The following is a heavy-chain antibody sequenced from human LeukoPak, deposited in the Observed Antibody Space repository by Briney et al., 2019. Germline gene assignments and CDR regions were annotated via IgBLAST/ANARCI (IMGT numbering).Heavy chain of an antibody. J-gene: IGHJ6*02. CDR3: AASVVGPPLNYGMDV. CDR2: IWYDGSNK. CDR1: GFTFSSYG. V-gene: IGHV3-33*01. D-gene: IGHD2-2*01. Sequence: PGGSLGLSCAASGFTFSSYGMHWVRQAPGKGLEWVAVIWYDGSNKYYADSVKGRFTISRDNSKNTLYLQMNSLRAEDTAVYYCAASVVGPPLNYGMDVWGQGTTVTVSS.